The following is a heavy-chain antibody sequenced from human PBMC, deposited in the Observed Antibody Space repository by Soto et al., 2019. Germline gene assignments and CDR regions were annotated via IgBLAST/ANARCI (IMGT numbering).Heavy chain of an antibody. Sequence: PGGSLRLSCAASGFTFSSSAMTWFRQAPGKGLEWVSAITDSGYTTYYADSVTGRFTISRDNSKNTLFLQMNSLRAEDTAVYYCAKRGYNILTGYYNGLDYWGQGTLVTVSS. V-gene: IGHV3-23*01. CDR2: ITDSGYTT. CDR1: GFTFSSSA. J-gene: IGHJ4*02. CDR3: AKRGYNILTGYYNGLDY. D-gene: IGHD3-9*01.